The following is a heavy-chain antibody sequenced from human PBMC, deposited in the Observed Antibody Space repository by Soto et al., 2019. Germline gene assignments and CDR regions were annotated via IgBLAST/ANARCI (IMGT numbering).Heavy chain of an antibody. V-gene: IGHV1-2*02. CDR2: INPNSGGT. CDR3: AREFRFGEFPIDY. J-gene: IGHJ4*02. Sequence: ASVKVSCKASGYTFTGYYMHWVRQAPGQGLEWMGWINPNSGGTNYAQKFQGRVTMTTDTSTSTACMELRSLRSDDTAVYYCAREFRFGEFPIDYWGQGTLVTVSS. CDR1: GYTFTGYY. D-gene: IGHD3-10*01.